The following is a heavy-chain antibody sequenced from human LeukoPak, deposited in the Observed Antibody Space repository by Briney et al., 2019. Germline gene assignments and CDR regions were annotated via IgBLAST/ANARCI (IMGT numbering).Heavy chain of an antibody. D-gene: IGHD5-18*01. V-gene: IGHV4-38-2*02. Sequence: SETLSLTCNVSGHSISSRFYWGWIRPPPGKGLEWIGSIYYSGTTHYNPSLESRVTISVDTSKNQFSLKLSSVTAADTAVYYCARTTEGGYTYDYFYYYYMDVWGKGTTVTISS. CDR1: GHSISSRFY. J-gene: IGHJ6*03. CDR2: IYYSGTT. CDR3: ARTTEGGYTYDYFYYYYMDV.